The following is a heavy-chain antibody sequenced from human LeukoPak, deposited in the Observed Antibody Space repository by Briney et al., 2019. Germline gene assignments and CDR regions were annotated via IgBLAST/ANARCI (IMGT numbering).Heavy chain of an antibody. Sequence: GASVKVSCKASGGTFSSYAISWVRQAPGQGVEWMGRIIPIFGTANYAQKFQGRVTITTDESTSTAYMELSSLRSEDTAVYYCASYDSFGAFDIWGQGTMVTVSS. V-gene: IGHV1-69*05. CDR2: IIPIFGTA. J-gene: IGHJ3*02. CDR3: ASYDSFGAFDI. CDR1: GGTFSSYA. D-gene: IGHD3-22*01.